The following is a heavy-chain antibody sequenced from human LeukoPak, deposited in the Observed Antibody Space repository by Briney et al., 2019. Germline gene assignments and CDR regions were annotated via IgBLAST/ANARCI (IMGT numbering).Heavy chain of an antibody. CDR2: FDPEDGET. D-gene: IGHD6-19*01. V-gene: IGHV1-24*01. CDR1: GYTLTELS. CDR3: ATDSGSGWSPHSAFDI. Sequence: ASVKVSCKVSGYTLTELSMHWVRQAPGKGLEWMGGFDPEDGETIYAQKFQGRVTMTEDTSTDTAYMELSSLRSEDTAVYYCATDSGSGWSPHSAFDIWGQGTMVTVSS. J-gene: IGHJ3*02.